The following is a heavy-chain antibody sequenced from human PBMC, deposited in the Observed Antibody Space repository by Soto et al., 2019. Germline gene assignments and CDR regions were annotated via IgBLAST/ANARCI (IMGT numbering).Heavy chain of an antibody. D-gene: IGHD1-26*01. Sequence: GGSLRLSCAASGFTFSSYAMSWIRQAPGKGLEWVSAISGSGGSTYYADSVKGRFTISRDNSKNTLYLQMNSLRAEDTAVYYYARVKWDDSPGVYYYYYYYMDVWGKGTTVTVSS. J-gene: IGHJ6*03. CDR1: GFTFSSYA. CDR2: ISGSGGST. V-gene: IGHV3-23*01. CDR3: ARVKWDDSPGVYYYYYYYMDV.